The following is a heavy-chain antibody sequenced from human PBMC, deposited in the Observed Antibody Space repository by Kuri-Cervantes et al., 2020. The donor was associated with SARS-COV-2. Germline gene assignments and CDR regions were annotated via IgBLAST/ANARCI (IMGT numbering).Heavy chain of an antibody. CDR3: ASHLGPAAISDYYYYMDV. Sequence: ASVKVSCKASGYTFTSYGIGWVRQAPGQGLEWMGWISAYNGNTNYAQKLQGRVTMTTDTSTSTAYMELRSLRSDDTAVYYCASHLGPAAISDYYYYMDVWGKGTTVTVSS. V-gene: IGHV1-18*01. CDR1: GYTFTSYG. D-gene: IGHD2-2*02. J-gene: IGHJ6*03. CDR2: ISAYNGNT.